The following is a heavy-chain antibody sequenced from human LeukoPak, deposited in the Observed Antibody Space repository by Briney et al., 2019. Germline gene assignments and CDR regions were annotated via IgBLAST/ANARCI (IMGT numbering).Heavy chain of an antibody. CDR1: GYTFSDYY. Sequence: ASVKVSCKASGYTFSDYYMHWVRQAPGQGPEWMGWINPNSGGTNYAQKFQGRVTMTRDTSINTAYVEVGRLRSDDTAVYYCARDPSSRGNFDYWGQGTPVTVSS. V-gene: IGHV1-2*02. J-gene: IGHJ4*02. CDR3: ARDPSSRGNFDY. D-gene: IGHD5-24*01. CDR2: INPNSGGT.